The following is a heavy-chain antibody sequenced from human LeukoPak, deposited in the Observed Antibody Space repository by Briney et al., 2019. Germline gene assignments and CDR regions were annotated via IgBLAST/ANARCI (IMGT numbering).Heavy chain of an antibody. CDR2: ISWNSGSI. CDR3: ARAVLEHCAGGSCYRWFDP. Sequence: GRSLRLSCAASGFTFDDYAMHWVRQAPGKGLEWVSGISWNSGSIGYADSVKGRFTISRDNAKNSLYLQMNSLSAGDAAIYYCARAVLEHCAGGSCYRWFDPWGQGTLVAVSS. D-gene: IGHD2-15*01. V-gene: IGHV3-9*01. CDR1: GFTFDDYA. J-gene: IGHJ5*02.